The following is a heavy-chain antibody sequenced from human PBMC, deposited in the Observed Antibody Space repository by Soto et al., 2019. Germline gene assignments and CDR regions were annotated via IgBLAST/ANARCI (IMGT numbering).Heavy chain of an antibody. CDR1: GFTLSSYS. V-gene: IGHV3-30-3*01. D-gene: IGHD4-4*01. CDR3: ARDSFPTTTKGHGVYLYYGVDV. CDR2: ISYDGSNK. J-gene: IGHJ6*02. Sequence: SCAASGFTLSSYSMHWVRQAPGKGLEWVAVISYDGSNKYYADSVKGRFTISRDNSKNTLDLQMNSLRAEDTAVFYCARDSFPTTTKGHGVYLYYGVDVWGQGTTVTVSS.